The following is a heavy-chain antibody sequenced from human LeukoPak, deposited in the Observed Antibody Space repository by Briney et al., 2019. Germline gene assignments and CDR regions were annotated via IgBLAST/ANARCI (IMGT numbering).Heavy chain of an antibody. Sequence: GGSLRLSCAASGFTVSSNYMSWVRQAPGKGLEWVSVIYSGGSTYYADSVKGRFTISRDNSKNTLYLQMNSLRAEDTAVYHCVRIYYFDKSGYRHFDFWGQGALVTVSS. CDR2: IYSGGST. D-gene: IGHD3-22*01. V-gene: IGHV3-66*01. J-gene: IGHJ4*02. CDR3: VRIYYFDKSGYRHFDF. CDR1: GFTVSSNY.